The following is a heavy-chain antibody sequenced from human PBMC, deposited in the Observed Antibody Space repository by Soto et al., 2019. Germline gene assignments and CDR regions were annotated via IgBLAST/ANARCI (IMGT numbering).Heavy chain of an antibody. V-gene: IGHV2-5*01. CDR3: TLRQDSSRGPIY. Sequence: QITLKESGPTLVKPTEPLTLTCSVSGFSLSTSGRTVGWIRQPPGKAPEWLALGGQYSPSLQSRVTFTKDTSKNQVVLTLTDMDPADTATYYCTLRQDSSRGPIYWGQGILVTVSS. D-gene: IGHD6-13*01. J-gene: IGHJ4*02. CDR1: GFSLSTSGRT. CDR2: GG.